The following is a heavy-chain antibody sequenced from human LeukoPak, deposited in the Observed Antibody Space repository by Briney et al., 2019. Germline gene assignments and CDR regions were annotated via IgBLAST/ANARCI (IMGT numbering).Heavy chain of an antibody. CDR3: ARDSSSWYENY. D-gene: IGHD6-13*01. Sequence: GGSLRLSCAASGFTVSSNYMSWVRQAPGKGLEWVSVIYSGGSTYYADSVEGRFTISRDNSKNTLYLQMNSLRAEDTAVYYCARDSSSWYENYWGQGTLVTVSS. V-gene: IGHV3-53*01. CDR1: GFTVSSNY. J-gene: IGHJ4*02. CDR2: IYSGGST.